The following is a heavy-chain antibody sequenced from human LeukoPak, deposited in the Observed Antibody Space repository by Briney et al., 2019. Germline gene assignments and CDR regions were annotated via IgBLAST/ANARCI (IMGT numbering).Heavy chain of an antibody. CDR1: GYTFTGYY. J-gene: IGHJ6*03. D-gene: IGHD4-17*01. CDR2: INPNSGGT. CDR3: ARDASTVYGDYPPWGYMDV. Sequence: GASVKVSCKASGYTFTGYYMHWVRQAPGQGLEWMGWINPNSGGTNYAQKFQGRVTMTRDTSISTAYMELRSLRSDDTAVYYCARDASTVYGDYPPWGYMDVWGKGTTVTISS. V-gene: IGHV1-2*02.